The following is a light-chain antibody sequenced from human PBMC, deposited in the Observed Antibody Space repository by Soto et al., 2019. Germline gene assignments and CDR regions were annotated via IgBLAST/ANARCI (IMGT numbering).Light chain of an antibody. CDR1: QSVSSD. Sequence: ETVIMHSPATLSVSPGVGATLACRARQSVSSDLAWYQHKPGQAPRLLIYGASTRATGIPARCSGSGSGTEFTLTIISLQSEDFAVYYCQQYNSWPMYTFGQGTKLDIK. CDR2: GAS. V-gene: IGKV3-15*01. CDR3: QQYNSWPMYT. J-gene: IGKJ2*01.